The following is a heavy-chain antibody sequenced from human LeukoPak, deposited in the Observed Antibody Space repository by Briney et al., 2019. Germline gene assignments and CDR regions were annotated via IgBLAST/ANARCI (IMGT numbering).Heavy chain of an antibody. CDR1: GFTFSNYW. J-gene: IGHJ4*02. V-gene: IGHV3-74*01. Sequence: GGSLRLSCAASGFTFSNYWMHWVRQAPGMGLVWVSRITSDGSSTNYADSVKGRFTISRDNAKNTLYLQMNSLRAEDTAVYYCARDGSLPDYWGQGTLVTVSS. CDR2: ITSDGSST. CDR3: ARDGSLPDY.